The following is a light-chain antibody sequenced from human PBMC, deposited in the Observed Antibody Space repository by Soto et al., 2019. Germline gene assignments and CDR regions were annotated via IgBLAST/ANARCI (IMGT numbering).Light chain of an antibody. Sequence: QSALTQPPSASGSPGQSVTISCTGTSSDVGGYNYVSWYQQHPGKAPKFMISEINKRPSGVPDRFSGSKSGNTASLTVSGLQAEDEADYYCSSYAGSSPHVVFGGGTKLTVL. CDR2: EIN. V-gene: IGLV2-8*01. J-gene: IGLJ2*01. CDR3: SSYAGSSPHVV. CDR1: SSDVGGYNY.